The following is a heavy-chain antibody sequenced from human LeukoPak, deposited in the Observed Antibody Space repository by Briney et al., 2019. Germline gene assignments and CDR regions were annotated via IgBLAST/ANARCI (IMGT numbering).Heavy chain of an antibody. CDR2: ISSNGGSS. CDR1: GFTFSAYA. J-gene: IGHJ4*02. CDR3: ARDVPPNGVVEGAMFDC. D-gene: IGHD2-2*01. V-gene: IGHV3-64D*09. Sequence: PGGSLRLSCSASGFTFSAYAMYWVRQAPGKGLEYVSGISSNGGSSFYADSVKGRFTISRDNSKNTLYLQMSSLRAEDTAVYYCARDVPPNGVVEGAMFDCWGQGTPVTVSS.